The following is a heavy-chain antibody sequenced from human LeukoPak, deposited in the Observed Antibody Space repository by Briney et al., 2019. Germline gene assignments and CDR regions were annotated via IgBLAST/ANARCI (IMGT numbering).Heavy chain of an antibody. CDR1: GYTFTSYG. V-gene: IGHV1-18*01. CDR3: ARFPHSVQQLDPSWYFDY. Sequence: GASVKVSCKASGYTFTSYGISWVRQAPGQGLEWMGWISAYNGNTNYAQKLQGRVTMTTDTSTSTAYMELRSLRSDDTAVYYCARFPHSVQQLDPSWYFDYWGQGTLVTVSS. CDR2: ISAYNGNT. J-gene: IGHJ4*02. D-gene: IGHD6-13*01.